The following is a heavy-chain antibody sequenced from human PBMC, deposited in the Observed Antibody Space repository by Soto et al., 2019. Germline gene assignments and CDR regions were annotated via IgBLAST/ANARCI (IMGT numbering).Heavy chain of an antibody. CDR1: GGSVSSAGYY. J-gene: IGHJ4*02. Sequence: SETLSLTCTVSGGSVSSAGYYWTWIRQHPGKGLEWIGYIYYSGSTYYNPSLQSRITISLDTSKNHFSLRLSSVTAADTAVYYCARERGGEFRFDFWGPGTLVTVSA. D-gene: IGHD3-10*01. CDR2: IYYSGST. CDR3: ARERGGEFRFDF. V-gene: IGHV4-31*03.